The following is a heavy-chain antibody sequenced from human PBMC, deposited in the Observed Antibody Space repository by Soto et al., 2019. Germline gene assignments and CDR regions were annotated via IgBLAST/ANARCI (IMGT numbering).Heavy chain of an antibody. D-gene: IGHD5-12*01. V-gene: IGHV6-1*01. CDR1: GVSVSSNTAS. CDR2: SYYRSNWRH. Sequence: PSQTLSLTCAISGVSVSSNTASWKWIRSSPSRGLEWLGRSYYRSNWRHDYAVSVKSRITVNPDTSNNHFSLQLNSVTPADTAVYYCSSGGAGSGFALWGQGTLVTVSS. CDR3: SSGGAGSGFAL. J-gene: IGHJ4*02.